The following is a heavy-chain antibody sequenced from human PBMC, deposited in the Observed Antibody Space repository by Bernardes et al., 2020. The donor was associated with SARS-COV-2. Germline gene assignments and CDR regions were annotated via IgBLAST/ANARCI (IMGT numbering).Heavy chain of an antibody. CDR2: FYTSGNT. CDR3: VTHRRNRSAAYFDF. J-gene: IGHJ4*02. D-gene: IGHD3-3*01. Sequence: SETLSLTCTVSGVSINSLDWTWIQQPAGKGLQWIGRFYTSGNTYYNPLLKSRLSMSVDTSKSQISLKLTSVTAADTAVYYCVTHRRNRSAAYFDFWGQGALVTVSS. CDR1: GVSINSLD. V-gene: IGHV4-4*07.